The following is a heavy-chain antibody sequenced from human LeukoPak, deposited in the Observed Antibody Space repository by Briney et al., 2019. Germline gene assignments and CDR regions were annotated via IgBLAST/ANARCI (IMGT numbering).Heavy chain of an antibody. J-gene: IGHJ4*02. CDR3: ARGADSSGYYSIFYFDY. CDR2: IYYSGST. Sequence: PSETLSLTCTVSGGSISSYYWNWIRQPPGKGLEWIGYIYYSGSTNYNPSLKSRVTISVDTSKNQFSLKLSSVTAADTAVYYCARGADSSGYYSIFYFDYWGQGALVTVSS. D-gene: IGHD3-22*01. CDR1: GGSISSYY. V-gene: IGHV4-59*01.